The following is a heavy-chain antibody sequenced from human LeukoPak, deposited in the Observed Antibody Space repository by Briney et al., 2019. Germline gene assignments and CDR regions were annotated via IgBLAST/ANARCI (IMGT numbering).Heavy chain of an antibody. D-gene: IGHD6-19*01. V-gene: IGHV3-21*01. J-gene: IGHJ4*02. Sequence: GGSLRLSCAASGFTFSIYSMNWVRQAPGKGLEWVSSISSSSSYIYYADSVKGRFTISRDNAKNSLYLQMNSLRAEDTAVYYCASGPVAGTGYWGQGTLVTVSS. CDR1: GFTFSIYS. CDR3: ASGPVAGTGY. CDR2: ISSSSSYI.